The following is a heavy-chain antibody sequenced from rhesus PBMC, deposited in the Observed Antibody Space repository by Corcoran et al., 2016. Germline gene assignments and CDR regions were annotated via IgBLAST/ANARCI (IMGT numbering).Heavy chain of an antibody. Sequence: QVQLQESGPGLVKPSETLSLTCAVSGGSITTNSWSWIRQCPGKGLEWIGNIYGGRGSTSYNSSLKSRVTISTDTSKNQFSLKLTSVTAADTAVYYCARYSTVAVMYFDYWGQGVLVTVSS. D-gene: IGHD5-24*01. CDR1: GGSITTNS. J-gene: IGHJ4*01. V-gene: IGHV4-147*01. CDR3: ARYSTVAVMYFDY. CDR2: IYGGRGST.